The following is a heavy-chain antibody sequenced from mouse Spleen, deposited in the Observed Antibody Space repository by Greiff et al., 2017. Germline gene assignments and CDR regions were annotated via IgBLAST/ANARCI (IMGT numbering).Heavy chain of an antibody. V-gene: IGHV1-74*01. J-gene: IGHJ3*01. CDR3: AKNRTDDYPWCAY. Sequence: QVQLQQPGAELVTPGASVQVSCQASGSPFTSYWMHWVKQMPCQGLEWIGRIHPSDSDTHYNQKFQGKATLTVDKSSSTAYMQRRSLTAEDSAGDYCAKNRTDDYPWCAYWGQGTLVTVSA. CDR1: GSPFTSYW. CDR2: IHPSDSDT. D-gene: IGHD2-4*01.